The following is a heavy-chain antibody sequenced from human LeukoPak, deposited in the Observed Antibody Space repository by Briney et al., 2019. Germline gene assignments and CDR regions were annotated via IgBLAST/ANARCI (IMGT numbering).Heavy chain of an antibody. Sequence: GGSLRLSCAASGFIFKDYTMNWVRQAPGKGLEWVANIKQDGSEKYYVDSVKGRFTISRDNAKNSLYLQMNSLRAEDTAVYYCARDRKAPGNFDYWGQGTLVTVSS. V-gene: IGHV3-7*01. D-gene: IGHD1-14*01. CDR3: ARDRKAPGNFDY. J-gene: IGHJ4*02. CDR1: GFIFKDYT. CDR2: IKQDGSEK.